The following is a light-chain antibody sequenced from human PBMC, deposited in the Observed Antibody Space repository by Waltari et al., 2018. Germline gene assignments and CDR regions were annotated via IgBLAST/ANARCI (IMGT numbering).Light chain of an antibody. CDR2: DAS. J-gene: IGKJ4*01. Sequence: EIVLTQSPATLSLSPGERGTLSCRSSQGVISNLAWYQQKPGQAPRLLIYDASNRATGVPARFSGSGSGTYFTLTISSLEPEDFAVYYCQQRGTWPLTFGGGTKVEIK. V-gene: IGKV3-11*01. CDR3: QQRGTWPLT. CDR1: QGVISN.